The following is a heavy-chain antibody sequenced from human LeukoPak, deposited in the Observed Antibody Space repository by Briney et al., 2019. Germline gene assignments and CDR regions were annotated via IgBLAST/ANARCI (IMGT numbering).Heavy chain of an antibody. CDR2: IYSGGST. CDR3: ARRAGAYSHPYDY. V-gene: IGHV3-53*01. Sequence: GGSLGLSCTVSGFTVSSDSMSWVRQAPGKGLEWVSFIYSGGSTHYSDSVKGRFTISRDNSKNTLYLQMNSLRAEDTAVYYCARRAGAYSHPYDYWGQGTLVTVSS. CDR1: GFTVSSDS. J-gene: IGHJ4*02. D-gene: IGHD4/OR15-4a*01.